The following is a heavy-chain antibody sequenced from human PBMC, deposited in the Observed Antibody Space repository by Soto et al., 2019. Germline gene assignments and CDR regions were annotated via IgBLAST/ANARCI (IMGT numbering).Heavy chain of an antibody. CDR2: IYYSGST. CDR3: ARERPDGSRLDP. Sequence: SETLSLTCTVSGGSISSGDYYWSWIRQPPGKGLEWIGYIYYSGSTYYNPSLKSRVTITVDTSKNQFSLKLSSVTAADTAVYYCARERPDGSRLDPWGQGTLVTVPQ. CDR1: GGSISSGDYY. V-gene: IGHV4-30-4*01. D-gene: IGHD6-13*01. J-gene: IGHJ5*02.